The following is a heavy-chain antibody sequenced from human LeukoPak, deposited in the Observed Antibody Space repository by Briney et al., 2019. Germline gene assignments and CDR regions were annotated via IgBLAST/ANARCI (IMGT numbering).Heavy chain of an antibody. J-gene: IGHJ4*02. CDR2: IYYSGST. CDR1: GGSLSSYY. V-gene: IGHV4-59*08. CDR3: ARQGYMIALDY. D-gene: IGHD3-22*01. Sequence: SETLSLTCTVSGGSLSSYYWSWIRQPPGKGLEWIGYIYYSGSTNYNPSLQSRVTISVDTTKNQFSLKLSSVTAADTAVYYCARQGYMIALDYWGQGTLVTVSS.